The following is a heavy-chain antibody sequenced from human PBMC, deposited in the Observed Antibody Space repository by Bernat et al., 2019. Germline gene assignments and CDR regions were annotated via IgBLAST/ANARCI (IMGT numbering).Heavy chain of an antibody. D-gene: IGHD6-13*01. CDR2: IWYDGTNQ. V-gene: IGHV3-33*01. J-gene: IGHJ4*02. CDR3: ARDLGYSSPGFDY. Sequence: QVQLVESGGGVVQPGTSLRLSCAASGFTFSSFGMHWVRQAPGKGLEWVAVIWYDGTNQKYADSVQGRFTISRDDSKNTLYLQMNSLRVEDTAVYYCARDLGYSSPGFDYWGQGTLVTVSS. CDR1: GFTFSSFG.